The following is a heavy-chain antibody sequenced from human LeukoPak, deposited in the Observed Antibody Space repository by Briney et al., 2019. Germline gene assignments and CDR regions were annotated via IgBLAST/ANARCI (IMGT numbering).Heavy chain of an antibody. J-gene: IGHJ4*02. CDR1: GFTFSSYA. Sequence: GGSLRLSCAASGFTFSSYAMSWVRQAPGKGLEWVSGISGSGDNTYYADSVKGRFTISRDNSKNTLYVQVNSLGTEDTAAYYCAKGSYYDSSGSFYFDYWGQGTLVTVS. CDR2: ISGSGDNT. CDR3: AKGSYYDSSGSFYFDY. D-gene: IGHD3-22*01. V-gene: IGHV3-23*01.